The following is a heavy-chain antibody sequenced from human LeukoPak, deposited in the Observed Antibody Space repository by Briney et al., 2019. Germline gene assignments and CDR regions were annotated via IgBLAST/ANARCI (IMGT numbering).Heavy chain of an antibody. V-gene: IGHV3-66*01. CDR1: GFTVSSNY. Sequence: PGGSLRLSCAASGFTVSSNYMSWVRQAPGKGLEWVSVIYSGGSTYYADSVKGRFTISRDNSKNTLYLQMNSLRAEDTAVYYCAREDRYHYYYMDVWGKGTTVTVSS. CDR2: IYSGGST. J-gene: IGHJ6*03. CDR3: AREDRYHYYYMDV.